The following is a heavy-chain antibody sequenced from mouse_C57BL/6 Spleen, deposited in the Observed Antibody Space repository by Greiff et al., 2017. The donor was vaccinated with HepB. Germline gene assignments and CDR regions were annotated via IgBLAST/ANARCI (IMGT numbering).Heavy chain of an antibody. D-gene: IGHD1-1*01. Sequence: VQLQQSGTELVKPGASVKLSCKASGYTFTSYWMHWVKQRPGQGLEWIGNINPSNGGTNYNEKFKSKATLTVDKSSSTSYMQLSSLTSEDSAVYYGARSGMYYCGVDYWGQGTTLTVSS. CDR1: GYTFTSYW. CDR3: ARSGMYYCGVDY. V-gene: IGHV1-53*01. J-gene: IGHJ2*01. CDR2: INPSNGGT.